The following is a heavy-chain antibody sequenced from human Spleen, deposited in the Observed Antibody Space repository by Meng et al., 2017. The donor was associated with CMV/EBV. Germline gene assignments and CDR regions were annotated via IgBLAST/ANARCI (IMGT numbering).Heavy chain of an antibody. CDR2: IYHSGNT. V-gene: IGHV4-59*01. Sequence: SETLSLSCTVSGGSISSYYWSWIRQPPGKALEWIGFIYHSGNTNYNPSLRSRVTMSVDTSKNQVSLKLSSVSAADTAVYYCARVYDSSGYWALYYFDYWGQGTLVTVSS. CDR3: ARVYDSSGYWALYYFDY. J-gene: IGHJ4*02. CDR1: GGSISSYY. D-gene: IGHD3-22*01.